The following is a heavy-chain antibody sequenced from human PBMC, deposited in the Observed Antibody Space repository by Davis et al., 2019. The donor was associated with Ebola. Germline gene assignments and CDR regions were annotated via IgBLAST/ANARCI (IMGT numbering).Heavy chain of an antibody. V-gene: IGHV3-21*01. J-gene: IGHJ4*02. Sequence: GGSLRLSCAASGFTFSSYSMNWVRQAPGKGLEWVSSISSSSSYIYYADSVKGRFTISRDNSKNTLYLQMNSLRAEDTAVYYCAKDYRLWLVGASGVFDYWGQGTLVTVSS. CDR1: GFTFSSYS. D-gene: IGHD1-26*01. CDR2: ISSSSSYI. CDR3: AKDYRLWLVGASGVFDY.